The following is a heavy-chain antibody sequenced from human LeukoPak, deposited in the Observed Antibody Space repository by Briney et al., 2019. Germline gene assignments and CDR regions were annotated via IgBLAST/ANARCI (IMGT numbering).Heavy chain of an antibody. Sequence: PSETLSLTCAVYGGSFSGYYWSWIRQPPGKGLEWIGEINHSGSTNYNPSLKSRVTISVDTSKNQFSLKLSSVTAADTAVYYCARKGSLYYYYYYMDVWGKGTTVTISS. D-gene: IGHD1-26*01. J-gene: IGHJ6*03. CDR3: ARKGSLYYYYYYMDV. CDR2: INHSGST. V-gene: IGHV4-34*01. CDR1: GGSFSGYY.